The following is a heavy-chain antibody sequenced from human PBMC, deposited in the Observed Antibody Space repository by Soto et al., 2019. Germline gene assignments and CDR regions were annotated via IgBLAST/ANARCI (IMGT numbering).Heavy chain of an antibody. CDR1: GGSFSGYY. CDR3: ARGEGLMVYAIRGYYYYGMDV. CDR2: INHSGST. J-gene: IGHJ6*02. V-gene: IGHV4-34*01. D-gene: IGHD2-8*01. Sequence: PSETLSLTCAVYGGSFSGYYWSWIRQPPGKGLEWIGEINHSGSTNYNPSLKSRVTISVDTSKNQFSLKLSSVTAADTAVYYCARGEGLMVYAIRGYYYYGMDVWGQGTTVT.